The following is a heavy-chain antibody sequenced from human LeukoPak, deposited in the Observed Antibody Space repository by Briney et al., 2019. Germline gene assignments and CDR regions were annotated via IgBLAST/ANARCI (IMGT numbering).Heavy chain of an antibody. Sequence: SETLSLTCTVSGGSISSYYWSWIRQPAGKGLEWIGRIYTSGSTNYNPSLKSRVTMSVDTSKNQFSLKLSSVTAADTAVYYCARSVWFGEFRNNWFDPWGQGTLVTVSS. CDR2: IYTSGST. CDR1: GGSISSYY. CDR3: ARSVWFGEFRNNWFDP. V-gene: IGHV4-4*07. J-gene: IGHJ5*02. D-gene: IGHD3-10*01.